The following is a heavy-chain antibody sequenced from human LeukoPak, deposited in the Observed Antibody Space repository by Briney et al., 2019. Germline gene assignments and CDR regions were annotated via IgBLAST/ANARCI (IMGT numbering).Heavy chain of an antibody. CDR3: AKDFGSGSYYLPFDY. D-gene: IGHD3-10*01. Sequence: PGGSLRLSCAVSGFTFSDYYMSWIRRAPGKGLEWVSAISGSGGSTYYADSVKGRFTISRDNSKNTLYLQMNSLRAEDTAVYYCAKDFGSGSYYLPFDYWGQGTLVTVSS. CDR1: GFTFSDYY. J-gene: IGHJ4*02. CDR2: ISGSGGST. V-gene: IGHV3-23*01.